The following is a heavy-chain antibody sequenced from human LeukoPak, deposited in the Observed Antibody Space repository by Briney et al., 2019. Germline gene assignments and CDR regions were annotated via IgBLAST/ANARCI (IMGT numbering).Heavy chain of an antibody. Sequence: SQTLSLTRTVSGGSISSGGYYWSWIRQHPGKGLEWIGYIYYSGSTYYNPSLKSRVTISVDTSKNQFSLKLSSVTAADTAVYNCARGLGAAAGVIDYWGQGTLVTVSS. J-gene: IGHJ4*02. CDR2: IYYSGST. V-gene: IGHV4-31*03. D-gene: IGHD6-13*01. CDR3: ARGLGAAAGVIDY. CDR1: GGSISSGGYY.